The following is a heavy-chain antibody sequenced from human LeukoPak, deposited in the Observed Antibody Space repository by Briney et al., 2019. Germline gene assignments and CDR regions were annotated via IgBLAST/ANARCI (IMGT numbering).Heavy chain of an antibody. CDR1: GFTFISYA. Sequence: GGSLRLSCTASGFTFISYAMSWIRQAPGKGLEWVSSINSGADKTYYADSVRGRFTISRDNSKNTLYLQMNSLSAEDTAVYYCAKKLEAVSTSKSFGNWGQGTLVTVSS. J-gene: IGHJ4*02. CDR2: INSGADKT. V-gene: IGHV3-23*01. D-gene: IGHD3-3*01. CDR3: AKKLEAVSTSKSFGN.